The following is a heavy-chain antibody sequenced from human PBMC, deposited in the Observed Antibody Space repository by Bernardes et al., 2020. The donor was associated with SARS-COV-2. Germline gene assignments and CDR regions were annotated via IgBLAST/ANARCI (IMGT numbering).Heavy chain of an antibody. J-gene: IGHJ2*01. D-gene: IGHD3-16*01. CDR3: ARVPGGRYWYFDL. V-gene: IGHV3-20*01. CDR2: TIKKGGST. Sequence: VAGTIKKGGSTGYADSVKGRFTISRDNAKNSLYLQMNSLRAEDMALYHCARVPGGRYWYFDLWGRG.